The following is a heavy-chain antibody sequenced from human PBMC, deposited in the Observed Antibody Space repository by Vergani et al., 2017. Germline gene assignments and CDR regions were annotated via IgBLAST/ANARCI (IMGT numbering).Heavy chain of an antibody. D-gene: IGHD2-15*01. J-gene: IGHJ1*01. CDR1: GFTSSYYG. CDR2: ISYDGTQK. CDR3: ATNSCGTRSCQIGYFRG. Sequence: QVHLVESGGGVVQPGRSLRLSCVVSGFTSSYYGMHWVRQAPGKGLEWVAVISYDGTQKYYADSVKDRFTISRDNSKSTLYLQMNSLRTEDTAVYYCATNSCGTRSCQIGYFRGWGQGTLVTVSS. V-gene: IGHV3-30*03.